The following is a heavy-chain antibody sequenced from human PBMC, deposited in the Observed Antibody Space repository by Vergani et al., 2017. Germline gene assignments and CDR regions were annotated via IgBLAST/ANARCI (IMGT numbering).Heavy chain of an antibody. D-gene: IGHD3-10*01. J-gene: IGHJ2*01. Sequence: EVQLVQSGAEVKKPGESLTISCTGSRYSFTSYWIGGVRQIPGKGLEWMGIIYPGDSDTRYNVSFQGHVTISADKSISTAYLQWSSLKASDTAMYYCARLRRVKATTYWYFDLWGRGTQVTVSS. CDR1: RYSFTSYW. CDR3: ARLRRVKATTYWYFDL. CDR2: IYPGDSDT. V-gene: IGHV5-51*01.